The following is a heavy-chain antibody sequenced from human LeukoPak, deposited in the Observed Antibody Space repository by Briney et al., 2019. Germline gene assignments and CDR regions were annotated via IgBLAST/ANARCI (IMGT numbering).Heavy chain of an antibody. J-gene: IGHJ6*03. CDR2: ISAYNGNT. D-gene: IGHD7-27*01. CDR3: ARDGGPNWGGYYYYMDV. CDR1: GGTFSSYA. V-gene: IGHV1-18*01. Sequence: ASVKVSCKASGGTFSSYAISWVRQAPGQGLEWMGWISAYNGNTNYAQKLQGRVTMTTDTSTSTAYMELRSLRSDDTAVYYCARDGGPNWGGYYYYMDVWGKGTTVTVSS.